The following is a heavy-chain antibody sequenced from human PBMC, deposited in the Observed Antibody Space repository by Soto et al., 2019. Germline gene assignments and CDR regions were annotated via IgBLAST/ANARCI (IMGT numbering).Heavy chain of an antibody. CDR1: GYTFTSYG. V-gene: IGHV1-18*01. CDR2: ISAYNGNT. CDR3: ARGPRITIFGVVHSPDFDY. D-gene: IGHD3-3*01. Sequence: QVQLVQSGAEVKKPGASVKVSCKASGYTFTSYGISWVRQAPGQGLEWMGWISAYNGNTNYAQKLQGRVPMTTDTSASTASMELSSLRSDDTAVYYCARGPRITIFGVVHSPDFDYWGQGTLVTVAS. J-gene: IGHJ4*02.